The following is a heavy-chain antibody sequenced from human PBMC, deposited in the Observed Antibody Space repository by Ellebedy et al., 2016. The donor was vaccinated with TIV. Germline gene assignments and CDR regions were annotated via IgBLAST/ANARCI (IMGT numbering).Heavy chain of an antibody. J-gene: IGHJ4*02. Sequence: MPSETLSLTCTVSGGSIHNYYWSWIRQPPGKGPEWIGHIYYSGSTNYNPSLKSRVTISVDTSKNQFSLKLSSVTAADTAVYYCAGGYSSGWTDYWGQGTLVTVSS. CDR2: IYYSGST. CDR3: AGGYSSGWTDY. CDR1: GGSIHNYY. D-gene: IGHD6-19*01. V-gene: IGHV4-59*12.